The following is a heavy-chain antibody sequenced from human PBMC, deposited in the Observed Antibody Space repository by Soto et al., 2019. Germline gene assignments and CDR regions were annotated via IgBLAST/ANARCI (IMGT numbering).Heavy chain of an antibody. CDR3: ARAAGPDLLWFVGTTTRLGPWFDP. J-gene: IGHJ5*02. Sequence: NPSETLSLTCTVSGGSISSGGYYWSWIRQHPGKGLEWIGYIYYSGSTYYNPSLKSRVTISVDTSKNQFSLKLSSVTAADTAVYYCARAAGPDLLWFVGTTTRLGPWFDPWGQGTLVTVSS. D-gene: IGHD3-10*01. V-gene: IGHV4-31*03. CDR2: IYYSGST. CDR1: GGSISSGGYY.